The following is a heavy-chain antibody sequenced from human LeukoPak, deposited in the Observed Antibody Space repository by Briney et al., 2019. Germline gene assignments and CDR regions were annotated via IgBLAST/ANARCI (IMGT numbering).Heavy chain of an antibody. J-gene: IGHJ5*02. CDR2: ISYDGSNK. V-gene: IGHV3-30*18. D-gene: IGHD3-22*01. CDR1: GFTFSSYG. CDR3: AKDGRHYYDSSGYWPA. Sequence: GGSLRLSCAASGFTFSSYGMLWVRQAPGKGLEWVAVISYDGSNKYYADSVKGRFTISRDNSKNTLYLQMNSLRAEDTAVYYCAKDGRHYYDSSGYWPAWGQGTLVTVSS.